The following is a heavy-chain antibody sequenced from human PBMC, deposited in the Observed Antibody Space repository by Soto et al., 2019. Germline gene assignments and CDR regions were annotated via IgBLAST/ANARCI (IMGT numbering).Heavy chain of an antibody. CDR1: GGSISSYY. CDR2: IYYSGST. V-gene: IGHV4-59*01. J-gene: IGHJ6*02. CDR3: ARDARYYGMDV. Sequence: SETLSLTCTVSGGSISSYYWSWIRQPPGKGLEWIGNIYYSGSTNYNPSLKSRVTISVDTSKNQFSLNLTSVTAADTAVYYCARDARYYGMDVWGQGTTVTVSS.